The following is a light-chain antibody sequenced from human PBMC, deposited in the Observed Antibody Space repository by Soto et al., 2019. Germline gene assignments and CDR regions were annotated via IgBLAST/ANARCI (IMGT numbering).Light chain of an antibody. J-gene: IGLJ2*01. V-gene: IGLV2-14*01. CDR2: EVS. CDR3: SSFTSINSLV. CDR1: SSDVGSYNY. Sequence: QSALTQPASVSGSPGQSITISCTGTSSDVGSYNYVSWYQQHPGKGPKLIIYEVSNRPSGVSNRFSGFKSGNTASLIISGLRAEDEADYYCSSFTSINSLVFGGGTKLTVL.